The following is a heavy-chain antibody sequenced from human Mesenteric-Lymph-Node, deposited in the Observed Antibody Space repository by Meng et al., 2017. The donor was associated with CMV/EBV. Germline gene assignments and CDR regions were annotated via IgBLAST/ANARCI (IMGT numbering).Heavy chain of an antibody. Sequence: GGSLRLSCAASGFTFSSYWMSWVRLAPGKGLEWVANIKQDGSEKYYVDSVKGRFTISRDNAKNSLYLQMNSLRAEDTAVYYCARAYDFWSGYPNFDYWGQGTLVTVSS. V-gene: IGHV3-7*01. CDR3: ARAYDFWSGYPNFDY. J-gene: IGHJ4*02. CDR1: GFTFSSYW. CDR2: IKQDGSEK. D-gene: IGHD3-3*01.